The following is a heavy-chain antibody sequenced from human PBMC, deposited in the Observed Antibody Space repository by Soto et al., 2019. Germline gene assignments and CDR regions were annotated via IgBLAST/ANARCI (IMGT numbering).Heavy chain of an antibody. D-gene: IGHD1-26*01. J-gene: IGHJ4*02. CDR1: GGTFSSYA. CDR3: ARARVPNGHYCLDC. CDR2: IIPIFGTA. Sequence: GASVKVSCKASGGTFSSYAISWVRQAPGQGLEWMGGIIPIFGTANYAQKFQGRVTITADESTSTAYMELSSLRSEDTAVYYCARARVPNGHYCLDCWGKGSLVTVAS. V-gene: IGHV1-69*13.